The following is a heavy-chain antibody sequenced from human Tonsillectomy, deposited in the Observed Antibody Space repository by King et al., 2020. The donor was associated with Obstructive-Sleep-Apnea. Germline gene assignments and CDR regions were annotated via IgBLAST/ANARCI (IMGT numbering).Heavy chain of an antibody. Sequence: TLKESGPTLVKPTQTLTLTCTFSGFSLSTNGVGIGWIRQPPGKALEWIGTIYWDDDKLYRPSLRNRVTITKDTSKDQVFLTMTKMDPVDAATYFCVHSVGYDYGSAFDMWGQGTMVTVSS. J-gene: IGHJ3*02. V-gene: IGHV2-5*02. CDR2: IYWDDDK. CDR3: VHSVGYDYGSAFDM. CDR1: GFSLSTNGVG. D-gene: IGHD3-10*01.